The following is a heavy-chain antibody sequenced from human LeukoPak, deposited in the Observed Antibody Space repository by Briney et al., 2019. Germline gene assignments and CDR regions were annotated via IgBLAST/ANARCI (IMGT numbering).Heavy chain of an antibody. D-gene: IGHD5-24*01. J-gene: IGHJ6*02. V-gene: IGHV4-30-2*01. CDR1: GGSINSGGYY. CDR3: ARDQDGYSRYYYYGMDV. CDR2: FSHSGST. Sequence: SETLSLTCTVSGGSINSGGYYWTWIRQPPGEGLEWIAYFSHSGSTFYNPSLKSRVTISVDTSKNQFSLKLSSVTAADTAVYYCARDQDGYSRYYYYGMDVWGQGTTVTVSS.